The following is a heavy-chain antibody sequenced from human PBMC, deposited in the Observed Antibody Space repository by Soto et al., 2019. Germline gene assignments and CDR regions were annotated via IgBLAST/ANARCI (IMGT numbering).Heavy chain of an antibody. CDR1: GDSVSSNSAT. CDR2: TYYRSKWYN. V-gene: IGHV6-1*01. J-gene: IGHJ6*02. Sequence: SQTLSLTCAISGDSVSSNSATWNWIRQSPSRGLEWLGRTYYRSKWYNDYAVSVKSRIIINPDTSENHFSLQLNSVTPEDTAVYYCARGDYNSGPRYGMDVWGQGTTVTVSS. D-gene: IGHD6-19*01. CDR3: ARGDYNSGPRYGMDV.